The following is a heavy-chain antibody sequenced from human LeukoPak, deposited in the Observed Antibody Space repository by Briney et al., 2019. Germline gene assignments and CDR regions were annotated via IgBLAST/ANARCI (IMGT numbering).Heavy chain of an antibody. Sequence: SETLSLTCTVSGGSITSSSYNWGWIRQPPGKGLEWIGSFHYSGSTYYNPSLKSRVTISVDTPKNQFSLKLSSVTAADTAVYYCARGIGYCSSTSCYFYYYMDVWGKGTTVTVSS. CDR3: ARGIGYCSSTSCYFYYYMDV. V-gene: IGHV4-39*07. CDR2: FHYSGST. D-gene: IGHD2-2*01. CDR1: GGSITSSSYN. J-gene: IGHJ6*03.